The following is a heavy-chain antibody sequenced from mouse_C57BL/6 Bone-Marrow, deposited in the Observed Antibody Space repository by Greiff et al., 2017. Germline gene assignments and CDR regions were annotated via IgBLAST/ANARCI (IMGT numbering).Heavy chain of an antibody. J-gene: IGHJ2*01. CDR2: INYDGSST. V-gene: IGHV5-16*01. Sequence: EVMLVESEGGLVQPGSSMKLSCTASGFTFSDYYMAWVRQVPEKGLEWVANINYDGSSTYYLDSLKSRFIISRDNAKNILYLQMSSLTSEDTATYYCAREGYGYGGGITTYYFDYWGQGTTLTVSS. CDR3: AREGYGYGGGITTYYFDY. D-gene: IGHD2-2*01. CDR1: GFTFSDYY.